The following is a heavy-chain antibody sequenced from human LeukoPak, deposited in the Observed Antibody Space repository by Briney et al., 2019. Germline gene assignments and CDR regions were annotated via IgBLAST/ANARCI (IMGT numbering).Heavy chain of an antibody. Sequence: GGSLRLSCAASGFTFSSYGMHWVRQAPGKGLEWVGRIKSKTDGGTTDYAAPVKGRFTISRDDSKNTLYLQMNSLKTEDTAVYYCTTDIVVVVAATPTGNWFDPWGQGTLVTVSS. CDR2: IKSKTDGGTT. D-gene: IGHD2-15*01. V-gene: IGHV3-15*01. CDR1: GFTFSSYG. J-gene: IGHJ5*02. CDR3: TTDIVVVVAATPTGNWFDP.